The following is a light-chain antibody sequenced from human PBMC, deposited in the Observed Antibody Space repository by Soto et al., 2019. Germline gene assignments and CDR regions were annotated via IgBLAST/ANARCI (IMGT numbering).Light chain of an antibody. V-gene: IGKV1-39*01. J-gene: IGKJ2*01. CDR2: VAS. Sequence: DIQMTQSPSFLSASVGDRVTITCRARQRIDNFLNWYQQQPGKAPKLMIYVASSLQSGVPSRFSGSGSGTDVTLTITSLQPEDSATYHCQQRYKTSLSSFGQGTKLEIK. CDR3: QQRYKTSLSS. CDR1: QRIDNF.